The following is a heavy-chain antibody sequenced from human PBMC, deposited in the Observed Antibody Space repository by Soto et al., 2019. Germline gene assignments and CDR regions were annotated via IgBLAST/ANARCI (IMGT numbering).Heavy chain of an antibody. CDR2: IYPGDSDT. CDR3: ARSREMDTIDLDY. V-gene: IGHV5-51*01. J-gene: IGHJ4*02. Sequence: GESLKISCKGSGYRFTSYWIGWVRQMPGKGLEWMGIIYPGDSDTRYSPSFQGQVTISADKSISTAYLQWSSLKASDTAMYYCARSREMDTIDLDYWGQGTLGTVSS. CDR1: GYRFTSYW. D-gene: IGHD5-18*01.